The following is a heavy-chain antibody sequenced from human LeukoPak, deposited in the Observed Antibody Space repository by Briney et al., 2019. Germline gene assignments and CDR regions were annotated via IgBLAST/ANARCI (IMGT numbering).Heavy chain of an antibody. V-gene: IGHV4-34*01. D-gene: IGHD3-22*01. CDR3: YTWGFSGYAGDVAFDI. J-gene: IGHJ3*02. Sequence: SETLSLTCAAYGGSFSGYYWSWIRQPPGKGLEWIREINHSGSTNYNPSLKSRVTISVDTSKNQFSLKLSSVTAADTAVYYCYTWGFSGYAGDVAFDIWGQGTMVTVSS. CDR1: GGSFSGYY. CDR2: INHSGST.